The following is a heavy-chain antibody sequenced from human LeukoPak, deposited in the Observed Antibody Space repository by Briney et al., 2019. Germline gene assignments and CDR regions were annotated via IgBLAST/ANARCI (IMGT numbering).Heavy chain of an antibody. D-gene: IGHD3-22*01. CDR3: AKVTGYYYDSSGYYLDDY. V-gene: IGHV3-23*01. Sequence: PPGGSLRLSCAASGFTFSSYAMGWVRQAPGKGLEWVSAISGSGGSTYYADSVKGRFTISRDNSKNTLYLQMNSLRAEDTAVYYCAKVTGYYYDSSGYYLDDYWGQGTLVTVSS. CDR1: GFTFSSYA. CDR2: ISGSGGST. J-gene: IGHJ4*02.